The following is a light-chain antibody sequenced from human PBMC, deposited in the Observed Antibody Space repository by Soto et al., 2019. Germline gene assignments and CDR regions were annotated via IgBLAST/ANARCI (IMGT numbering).Light chain of an antibody. V-gene: IGKV4-1*01. CDR3: QQYYISPWT. CDR2: WAS. Sequence: EIVFTQSPPTLSLSPGERATLSCSSSNKNHLAWFRQKPGQPPTLLIYWASTRESGVPDRFSGSGSGTDFILTISSLQPEDVATYYCQQYYISPWTFGQGTKVDIK. CDR1: SSNKNH. J-gene: IGKJ1*01.